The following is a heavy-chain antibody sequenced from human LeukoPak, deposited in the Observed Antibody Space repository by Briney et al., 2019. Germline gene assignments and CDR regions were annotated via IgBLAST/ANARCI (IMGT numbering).Heavy chain of an antibody. V-gene: IGHV3-7*03. CDR1: GFALSSHW. J-gene: IGHJ6*02. CDR2: VNRDGSET. CDR3: ARNNGMDV. Sequence: GGSLGLSCAASGFALSSHWMTWVRQVPGRGPEWVANVNRDGSETYYLDSVKGRFTISKDNAKNSLYLQMNSLRAEDTALYHCARNNGMDVWGQGTTVIVSS.